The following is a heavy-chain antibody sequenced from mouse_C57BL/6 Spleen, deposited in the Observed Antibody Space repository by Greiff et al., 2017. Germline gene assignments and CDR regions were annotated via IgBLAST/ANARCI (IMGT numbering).Heavy chain of an antibody. CDR1: GFTFSSYA. CDR2: ISAGGSYT. J-gene: IGHJ2*01. D-gene: IGHD1-1*01. CDR3: ARQDYYCSSLDH. Sequence: EVHLVESGGDLVKPGGSLKLSCAASGFTFSSYAMSWVRQTPEKRLEWVATISAGGSYTYYPAHVKGRFTISSDNAKNNLYMQMSHLKSEDTAMYYWARQDYYCSSLDHWGQGTTLTVSS. V-gene: IGHV5-4*01.